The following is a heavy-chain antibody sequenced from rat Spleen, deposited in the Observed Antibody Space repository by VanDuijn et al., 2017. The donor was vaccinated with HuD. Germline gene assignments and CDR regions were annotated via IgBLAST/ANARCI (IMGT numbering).Heavy chain of an antibody. CDR1: GFTFSDYN. V-gene: IGHV5-22*01. CDR2: ITYEGSST. J-gene: IGHJ4*01. CDR3: TRAIYTTDYYYAKGYYVMDA. D-gene: IGHD1-6*01. Sequence: EVQLVESGGGLVQPGRSLKLSCAASGFTFSDYNMAWVRQAPKKGLEWVASITYEGSSTYYGDSVKGRFTISRDNAKSTLYLQMNSLRSEDTATYYCTRAIYTTDYYYAKGYYVMDAWGQGASVTVSS.